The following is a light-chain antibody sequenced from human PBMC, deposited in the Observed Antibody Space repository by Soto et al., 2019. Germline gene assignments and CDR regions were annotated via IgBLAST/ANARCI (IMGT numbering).Light chain of an antibody. CDR3: QQYVSSPWA. V-gene: IGKV3-20*01. J-gene: IGKJ1*01. CDR1: QSVTNSF. Sequence: EIVLAQSPVTLSLSPGERATLSCRASQSVTNSFLAWYQQKPGQAPRLLIYGASRRATGIPDRFTGSGSGTDFTLTISRLEPEDFAVYYCQQYVSSPWAFGQGTNVDIK. CDR2: GAS.